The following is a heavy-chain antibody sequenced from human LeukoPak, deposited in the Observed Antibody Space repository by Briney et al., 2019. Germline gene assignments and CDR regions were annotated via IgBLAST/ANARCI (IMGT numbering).Heavy chain of an antibody. D-gene: IGHD3-10*01. V-gene: IGHV3-23*01. Sequence: GGSLRLSCAASGFTFSSYAMSWVRQAPGRGLEWASSTAGSGISKDYADSVKGRFTISKDKSKNTLYLQMNSLRAEDTAVYYCTGRSGSYMLWGQGTLVTVTS. J-gene: IGHJ4*02. CDR3: TGRSGSYML. CDR2: TAGSGISK. CDR1: GFTFSSYA.